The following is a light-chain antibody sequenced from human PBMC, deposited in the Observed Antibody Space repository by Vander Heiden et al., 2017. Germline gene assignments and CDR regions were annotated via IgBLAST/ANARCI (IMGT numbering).Light chain of an antibody. V-gene: IGLV1-40*01. CDR3: QSDDSSLSAWV. J-gene: IGLJ3*02. CDR1: SSNIGAGYG. CDR2: ANN. Sequence: QSVLTQPPSVSGAPGQRVTISCTGSSSNIGAGYGVNWYQQLPGTAPNFLIYANNNRPSGVPDRFSASKSGTSASLAITGLQAEEEADYYCQSDDSSLSAWVFGGGTKLTVL.